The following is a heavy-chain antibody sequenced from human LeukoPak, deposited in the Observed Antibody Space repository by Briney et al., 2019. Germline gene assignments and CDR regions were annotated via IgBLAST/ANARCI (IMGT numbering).Heavy chain of an antibody. D-gene: IGHD5-24*01. V-gene: IGHV3-11*01. Sequence: PGGSLRLSCAASGFTFSDYYMSWIRQAPGEGLEWVSYISSGGGTIDYADSVKGRFTISRDNAKNSLYLQMNSLGAEDTAFYYCARLGYNNFDYWGQGTLVTVSS. CDR2: ISSGGGTI. CDR3: ARLGYNNFDY. CDR1: GFTFSDYY. J-gene: IGHJ4*02.